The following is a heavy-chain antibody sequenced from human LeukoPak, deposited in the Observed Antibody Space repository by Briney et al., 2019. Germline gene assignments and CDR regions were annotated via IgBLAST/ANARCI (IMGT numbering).Heavy chain of an antibody. V-gene: IGHV1-8*02. CDR1: GYTFTSYG. J-gene: IGHJ5*02. D-gene: IGHD3-10*01. CDR2: MNPNSGNT. CDR3: ARGYYGSGSYYNWFDP. Sequence: ASVKVSCKASGYTFTSYGISWVRLATGQGLEWMGWMNPNSGNTGYAQKFQGRVTMTRNTSVSTAYMELSSLRSEDTAVYYCARGYYGSGSYYNWFDPWGQGTLVTVSS.